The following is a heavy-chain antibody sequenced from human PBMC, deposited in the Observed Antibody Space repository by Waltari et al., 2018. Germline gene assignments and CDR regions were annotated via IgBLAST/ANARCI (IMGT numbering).Heavy chain of an antibody. J-gene: IGHJ6*02. CDR3: ARKTDTVIRGLWGDV. CDR1: GFEVGNHP. D-gene: IGHD3-10*01. V-gene: IGHV3-66*02. Sequence: EVQLVESGGGLVQPGGSLRLSWDASGFEVGNHPMGWVRQAPGTGLEWGSLIYSAGSTDYADSVKGRFTISRDSSKNTLYLQMNSLRAEDTAVYYCARKTDTVIRGLWGDVWGQGTTVTVSS. CDR2: IYSAGST.